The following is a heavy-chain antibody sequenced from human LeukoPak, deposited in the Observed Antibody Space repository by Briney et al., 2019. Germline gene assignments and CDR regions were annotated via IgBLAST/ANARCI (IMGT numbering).Heavy chain of an antibody. J-gene: IGHJ4*02. V-gene: IGHV3-30*02. CDR1: GLVFSRSG. CDR3: VSEERAVKDS. CDR2: LQYDENEI. Sequence: PGGSLRLSCAASGLVFSRSGMHWIRQAPGKGLERVAFLQYDENEIYYAESVKGRFAIFRDNSKNTLYLQMSSLRSDDTAVYYCVSEERAVKDSWGQGTLVSVSS. D-gene: IGHD3-10*01.